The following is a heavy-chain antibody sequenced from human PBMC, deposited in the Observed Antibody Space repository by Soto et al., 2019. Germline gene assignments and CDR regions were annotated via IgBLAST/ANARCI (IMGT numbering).Heavy chain of an antibody. CDR1: GFTFNDYV. J-gene: IGHJ4*02. CDR2: ISGSGGST. Sequence: GGSLRLSCAASGFTFNDYVMTWGRQGPGKGLEWVSAISGSGGSTYYADSVKGRFTISRDNSKNTLYLQMNSLRAEDTAVYYCAGGLVPSYYFDYWGQGTLVTVSS. V-gene: IGHV3-23*01. CDR3: AGGLVPSYYFDY. D-gene: IGHD6-13*01.